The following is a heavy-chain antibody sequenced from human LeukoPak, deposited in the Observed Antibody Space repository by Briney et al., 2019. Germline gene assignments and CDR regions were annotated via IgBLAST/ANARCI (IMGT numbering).Heavy chain of an antibody. D-gene: IGHD3-22*01. J-gene: IGHJ4*02. V-gene: IGHV1-18*01. CDR3: ARGSDYYDSSGYYYPEFDY. CDR1: GYTFTSYG. CDR2: ISTYNGNT. Sequence: ASVKVSCTASGYTFTSYGISWVRQAPGQGLEWMGWISTYNGNTKYAQKLQGRVTMTTDTSTSTAYMELRSLRSDDTAVYYCARGSDYYDSSGYYYPEFDYWGQGTLVTVSS.